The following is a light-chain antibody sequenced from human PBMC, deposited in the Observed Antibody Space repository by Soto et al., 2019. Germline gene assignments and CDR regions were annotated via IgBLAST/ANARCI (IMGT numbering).Light chain of an antibody. CDR2: AAS. V-gene: IGKV1-6*01. CDR1: QGIRDD. J-gene: IGKJ2*01. CDR3: LQDYYYPYT. Sequence: AIQMTQSPSSLSASVGDRVTITCRASQGIRDDLAWYQQRPGKAPKLLIYAASNLQSGVPSRFSGSGSGTDFTLIISSLQPEDFATYYCLQDYYYPYTFGQGTKLEIK.